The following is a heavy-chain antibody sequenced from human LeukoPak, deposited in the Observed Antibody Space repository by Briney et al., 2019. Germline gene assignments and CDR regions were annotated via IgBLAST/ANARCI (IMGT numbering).Heavy chain of an antibody. V-gene: IGHV3-48*01. CDR2: IIRTSTIM. CDR1: GFTFNTYN. D-gene: IGHD6-6*01. CDR3: ARSRPNSRFRLDS. J-gene: IGHJ4*02. Sequence: GGSLRLSCAASGFTFNTYNMNWVRQAPGKGLEWIAYIIRTSTIMFYADPVKGRSTISRDNAHTSLYLQMNSLRAEDPAVYYCARSRPNSRFRLDSWGEGTQVTVSS.